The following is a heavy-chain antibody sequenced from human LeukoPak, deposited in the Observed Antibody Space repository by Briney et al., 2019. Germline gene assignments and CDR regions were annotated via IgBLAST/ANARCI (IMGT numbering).Heavy chain of an antibody. CDR2: MRFDGSNK. V-gene: IGHV3-30*02. CDR3: AKDFSVYYYDSRVLDY. Sequence: PGGSLRLSCAASGFTFSSYGMHWARQAPGKGLEWVAFMRFDGSNKYYADSVKDRFTISRDNSKNTLYLRMNSLRAEDTAVYYCAKDFSVYYYDSRVLDYWGQGALVTVSS. J-gene: IGHJ4*02. CDR1: GFTFSSYG. D-gene: IGHD3-22*01.